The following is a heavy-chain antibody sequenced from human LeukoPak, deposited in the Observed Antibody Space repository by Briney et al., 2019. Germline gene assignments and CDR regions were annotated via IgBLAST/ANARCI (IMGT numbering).Heavy chain of an antibody. J-gene: IGHJ4*02. Sequence: GGSLRLSCAASGFTFSSYAMSWVRQAPGKGLEWVSAISGGGGSTYYADSVKGRFTISRDNSKNTLYLQMNSLRAEDTAVYYCAKDRNLGLRTTATFDYWGQGTLVTVSS. CDR3: AKDRNLGLRTTATFDY. CDR1: GFTFSSYA. V-gene: IGHV3-23*01. D-gene: IGHD5-18*01. CDR2: ISGGGGST.